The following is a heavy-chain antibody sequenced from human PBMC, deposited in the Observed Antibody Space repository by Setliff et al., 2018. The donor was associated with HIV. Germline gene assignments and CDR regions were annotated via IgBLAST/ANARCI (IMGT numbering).Heavy chain of an antibody. J-gene: IGHJ4*02. Sequence: PSETLSHTCTVSEGYITGYYWTWIRQPPGRGLEWIGYIFYSGTTKFNPSLKSRAAISVDSSNNQFSLKMTSVTAADTAVYFCARFNALLGSSTYYDYWGPGLLVTVSS. D-gene: IGHD3-22*01. CDR3: ARFNALLGSSTYYDY. CDR2: IFYSGTT. V-gene: IGHV4-59*01. CDR1: EGYITGYY.